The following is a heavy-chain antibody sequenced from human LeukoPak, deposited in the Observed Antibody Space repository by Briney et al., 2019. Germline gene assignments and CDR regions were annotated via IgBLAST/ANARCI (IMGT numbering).Heavy chain of an antibody. CDR3: ARGGVVTGKIRNDAFDI. D-gene: IGHD2-21*02. Sequence: PSETLSLTCTVSGGSISSYYWSWIRQPPEKGLEWIGYLFYSGNTNYNPSLKSRVTISVDTSKNQFSLNLTSVTAADTAVYYCARGGVVTGKIRNDAFDIWGQGTMVTVSS. CDR2: LFYSGNT. J-gene: IGHJ3*02. CDR1: GGSISSYY. V-gene: IGHV4-59*08.